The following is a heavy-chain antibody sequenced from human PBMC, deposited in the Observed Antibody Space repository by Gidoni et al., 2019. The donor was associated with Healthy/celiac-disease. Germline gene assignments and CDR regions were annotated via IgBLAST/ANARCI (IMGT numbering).Heavy chain of an antibody. V-gene: IGHV3-21*01. CDR3: ARLYRYNWNDAVYYYYGMDV. CDR1: GFTFSSYS. CDR2: ISSSSIYI. D-gene: IGHD1-20*01. Sequence: EVQLVESGGGLVKHGGSLRLSCAASGFTFSSYSMKWVRQAPGKGLAWVSSISSSSIYIYYADSVKVRFTISRDNAKNSLYLQMTSLRAEDTAVYYCARLYRYNWNDAVYYYYGMDVWGQGTTVTVSS. J-gene: IGHJ6*02.